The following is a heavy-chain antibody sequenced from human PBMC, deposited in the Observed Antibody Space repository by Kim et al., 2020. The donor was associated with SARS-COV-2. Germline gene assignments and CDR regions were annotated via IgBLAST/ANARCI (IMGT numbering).Heavy chain of an antibody. V-gene: IGHV3-21*01. CDR3: ARRQNTVGAQDHDAFDI. CDR2: ISSSSSYI. Sequence: GGSLRLSCAASGFTFSSYSMNWVRQAPGKGLEWVSSISSSSSYIYYADSVKGRFTISRDNAKNSLYLQMNSLRAEDTAVYYCARRQNTVGAQDHDAFDIWGQGTMVTVSS. CDR1: GFTFSSYS. D-gene: IGHD1-26*01. J-gene: IGHJ3*02.